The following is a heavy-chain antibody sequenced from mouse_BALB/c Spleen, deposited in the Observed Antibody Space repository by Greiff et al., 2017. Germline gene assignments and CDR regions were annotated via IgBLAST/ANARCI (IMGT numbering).Heavy chain of an antibody. Sequence: EVKLMESGGGLVKPGGSLKLSCAASGFAFSSYDMSWVRQTPEKRLEWVAYISSGGGSTYYPDTVKGRFTISRDNAKNTLYLQMSSLKSEDTAMYYCARQGYYYGSWYFDVWGAGTTVTVSS. CDR1: GFAFSSYD. V-gene: IGHV5-12-1*01. CDR2: ISSGGGST. J-gene: IGHJ1*01. D-gene: IGHD1-1*01. CDR3: ARQGYYYGSWYFDV.